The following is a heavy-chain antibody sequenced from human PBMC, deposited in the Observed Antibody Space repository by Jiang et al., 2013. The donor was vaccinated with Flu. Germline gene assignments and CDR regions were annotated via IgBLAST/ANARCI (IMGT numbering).Heavy chain of an antibody. V-gene: IGHV2-5*02. CDR3: ALSSRGDFDY. D-gene: IGHD6-13*01. CDR2: IYWDDDK. J-gene: IGHJ4*02. Sequence: IYWDDDKRYSPSLKSRLTITKDTSKNQVVLTMTNMDPVDTATYYCALSSRGDFDYWGQGTLVTVSS.